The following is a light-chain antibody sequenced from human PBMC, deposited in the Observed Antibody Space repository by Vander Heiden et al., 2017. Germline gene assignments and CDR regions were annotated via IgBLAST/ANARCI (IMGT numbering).Light chain of an antibody. J-gene: IGLJ2*01. Sequence: SYLLTQPPSVAVAPGKTASITCGGSNIEYKAAHWYQQQPGHALMLVVYDDGARASGTPERFSGSNSGNTATLTISSVEAGDEADYYCQVWDSNGDRVIFGGGTKLTVL. V-gene: IGLV3-21*03. CDR2: DDG. CDR1: NIEYKA. CDR3: QVWDSNGDRVI.